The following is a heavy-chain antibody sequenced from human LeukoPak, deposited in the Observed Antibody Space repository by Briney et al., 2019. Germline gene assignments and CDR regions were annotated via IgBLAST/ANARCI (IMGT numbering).Heavy chain of an antibody. CDR1: GYTFTSYG. V-gene: IGHV1-18*01. D-gene: IGHD3-10*01. Sequence: GASVKVSCKASGYTFTSYGISWVRQTPGQGLEWMGWINAYNGNTNYAQRLQGRVAMTTDTSTSTAYMELMSLRSDDTAVYYCARAPRVGEFFDYWGQGTLVTVSS. CDR2: INAYNGNT. J-gene: IGHJ4*02. CDR3: ARAPRVGEFFDY.